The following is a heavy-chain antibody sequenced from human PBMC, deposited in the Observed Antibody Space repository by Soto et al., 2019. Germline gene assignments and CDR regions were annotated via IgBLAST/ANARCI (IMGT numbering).Heavy chain of an antibody. Sequence: SETLSLTCSVSGGSIISSSYYWVWIRQPPGKGLEWIGSIYYSGSTYYNPSLKSRVTISVDTSKNQFSLKLSSVTAADTAVYYCASRVLLWFGEIGDWGQGTLVTVSS. CDR1: GGSIISSSYY. CDR2: IYYSGST. J-gene: IGHJ4*02. CDR3: ASRVLLWFGEIGD. V-gene: IGHV4-39*01. D-gene: IGHD3-10*01.